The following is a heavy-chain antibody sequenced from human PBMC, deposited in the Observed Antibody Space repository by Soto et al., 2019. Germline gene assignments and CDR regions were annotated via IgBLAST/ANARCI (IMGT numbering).Heavy chain of an antibody. CDR2: IYYSGST. Sequence: SETLSLTCTVSGGSISSSSYYWGWIRQPPGKGLEWIGSIYYSGSTYYNTSLKSRVTISVDTSTNQISMKLSSLTAVDTAVYYCATLRGYGDYSYWGQGTLVTVSS. J-gene: IGHJ4*02. CDR3: ATLRGYGDYSY. CDR1: GGSISSSSYY. V-gene: IGHV4-39*01. D-gene: IGHD4-17*01.